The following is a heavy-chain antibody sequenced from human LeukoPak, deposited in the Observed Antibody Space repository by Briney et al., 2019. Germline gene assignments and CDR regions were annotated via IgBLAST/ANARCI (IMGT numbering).Heavy chain of an antibody. CDR3: TIFNY. D-gene: IGHD3-3*01. Sequence: GGSLRFSCAACGFTFSSHGTSWVRQAPGKGLEWVSTISGSGDNTYYADSVKGRFTVSRDNSKSTLYLQMQSLRAEDTAVYYCTIFNYWGQGTLVTVSS. J-gene: IGHJ4*02. V-gene: IGHV3-23*01. CDR1: GFTFSSHG. CDR2: ISGSGDNT.